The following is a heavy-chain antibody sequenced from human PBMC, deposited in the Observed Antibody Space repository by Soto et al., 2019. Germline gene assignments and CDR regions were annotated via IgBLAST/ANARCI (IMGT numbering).Heavy chain of an antibody. CDR1: GGSFSGYY. CDR2: INHSGST. J-gene: IGHJ6*02. D-gene: IGHD4-17*01. CDR3: ARGNYGGNSDYYYGMDV. Sequence: SETLSLTCAVYGGSFSGYYWSWIRQPPGKGLEWIGEINHSGSTNYNPSLKSRVTISVDTSKNQFSLKLSSVTAADTAVYYCARGNYGGNSDYYYGMDVWGQGTTVTVSS. V-gene: IGHV4-34*01.